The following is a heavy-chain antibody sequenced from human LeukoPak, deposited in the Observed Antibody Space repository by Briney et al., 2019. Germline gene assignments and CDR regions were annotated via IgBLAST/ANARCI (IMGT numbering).Heavy chain of an antibody. V-gene: IGHV1-2*02. Sequence: ASVKVSCKTSGYTFTGYYMHWVRQAPGQGLEWMGWINPNSGGTNYAQKFQGRVTMTRDTSISTAYMELSSLRSDDTAVYYYAREASTVSRYFDYWGQGTLDTVSS. CDR3: AREASTVSRYFDY. J-gene: IGHJ4*02. CDR2: INPNSGGT. CDR1: GYTFTGYY. D-gene: IGHD4-11*01.